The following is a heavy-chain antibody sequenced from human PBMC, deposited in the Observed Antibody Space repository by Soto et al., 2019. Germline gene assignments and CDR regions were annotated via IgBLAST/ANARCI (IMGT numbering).Heavy chain of an antibody. V-gene: IGHV4-30-4*01. Sequence: QVQLQESGPGLVKPSQTLSLTCTVTGGSIGSDDYYWSWIRQPPGKGLEWIGYIYYSGTTYYDPSLHRRVSISLDTSKTQFSLKMRSVSAADTAVYYCARGAARNVYYFYYGIDVWGQGTTVTVSS. CDR2: IYYSGTT. CDR1: GGSIGSDDYY. J-gene: IGHJ6*02. CDR3: ARGAARNVYYFYYGIDV. D-gene: IGHD6-6*01.